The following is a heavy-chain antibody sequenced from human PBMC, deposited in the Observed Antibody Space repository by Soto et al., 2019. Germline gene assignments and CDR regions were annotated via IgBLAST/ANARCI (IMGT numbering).Heavy chain of an antibody. CDR1: GYTFTSYA. CDR3: ARDLEWPGGMDV. CDR2: INAGNGNT. J-gene: IGHJ6*02. D-gene: IGHD3-3*01. Sequence: ASVKVSCKASGYTFTSYAMHWVRQAPGQRLEWMGWINAGNGNTKYSQKFQGRVTITRDTSASTAYMELSSLRSEDTAVYYCARDLEWPGGMDVWGQGTTVTVSS. V-gene: IGHV1-3*01.